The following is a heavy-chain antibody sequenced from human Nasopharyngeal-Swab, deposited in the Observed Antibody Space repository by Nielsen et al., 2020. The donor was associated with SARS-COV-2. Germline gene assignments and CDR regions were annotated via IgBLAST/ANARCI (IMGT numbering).Heavy chain of an antibody. CDR1: GGSFSGYY. V-gene: IGHV4-34*01. CDR3: ARGRYRGAVAGKGRGMDV. J-gene: IGHJ6*04. CDR2: INHSGST. Sequence: LSCAVYGGSFSGYYWSWIRQPPGKGLEWIGEINHSGSTNYNPSLKSRVTISVDTSKNQFSLKLSSVTAADTAVYYCARGRYRGAVAGKGRGMDVWGKGTTVTVSS. D-gene: IGHD6-19*01.